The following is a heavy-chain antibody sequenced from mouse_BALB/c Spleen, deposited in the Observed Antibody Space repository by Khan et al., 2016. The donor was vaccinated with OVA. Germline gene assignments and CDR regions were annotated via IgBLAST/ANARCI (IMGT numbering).Heavy chain of an antibody. D-gene: IGHD1-1*01. J-gene: IGHJ3*01. Sequence: QVQLQQSGAELVKPGASVKLSCKASDYTFSSYWMHWVKQMPGQGLEWIGELVPSDSHTNFNQKFKGKATFNVDKSSSTAYMHLSSLTSEDAAVYYCARSYSCSSSTWFAYWGQGTLVTVSA. CDR2: LVPSDSHT. CDR3: ARSYSCSSSTWFAY. V-gene: IGHV1-69*02. CDR1: DYTFSSYW.